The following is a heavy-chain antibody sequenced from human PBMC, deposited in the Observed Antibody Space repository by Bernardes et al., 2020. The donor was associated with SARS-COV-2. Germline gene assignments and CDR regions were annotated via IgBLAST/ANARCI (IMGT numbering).Heavy chain of an antibody. CDR1: GFTFSSYW. D-gene: IGHD5-12*01. CDR3: ARGRGDDGDEAYFQH. CDR2: INSDDSSI. Sequence: GGSLRLSCAASGFTFSSYWMHWVRQAPGKGLVWVSRINSDDSSINYADSVKGRFTISRDNAKNTLYLQMNSLRPEDTAVYYCARGRGDDGDEAYFQHWGQGTLVTVSS. V-gene: IGHV3-74*01. J-gene: IGHJ1*01.